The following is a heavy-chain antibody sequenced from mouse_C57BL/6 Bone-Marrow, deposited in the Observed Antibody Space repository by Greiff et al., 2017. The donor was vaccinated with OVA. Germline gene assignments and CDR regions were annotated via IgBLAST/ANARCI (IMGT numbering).Heavy chain of an antibody. J-gene: IGHJ3*01. CDR3: ARKLRY. Sequence: EVQLVESGGGLVKPGGSGKGAWSASGFTFSDYGMHWVRQAPEKGLEWVAYISSGSRTTYYADTVKGRFTISRDNAKNTLFLQMTSLRSEDTAMYYCARKLRYWGQGTLVTVSA. CDR1: GFTFSDYG. D-gene: IGHD1-1*01. CDR2: ISSGSRTT. V-gene: IGHV5-17*01.